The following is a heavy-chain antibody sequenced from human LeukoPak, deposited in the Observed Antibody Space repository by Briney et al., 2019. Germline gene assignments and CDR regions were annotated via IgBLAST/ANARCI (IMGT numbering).Heavy chain of an antibody. D-gene: IGHD3-22*01. CDR1: GFTFSSYS. Sequence: GGSLRLSCAASGFTFSSYSMNWVRQAPGKGLEWVSAISGSGGSTYYADSVKGRFTISRDTSKNTLYLQMNSLRAEDTAVYYCARDLGQYYDTSDNWFDPWGQGTLVTVSS. J-gene: IGHJ5*02. CDR2: ISGSGGST. V-gene: IGHV3-23*01. CDR3: ARDLGQYYDTSDNWFDP.